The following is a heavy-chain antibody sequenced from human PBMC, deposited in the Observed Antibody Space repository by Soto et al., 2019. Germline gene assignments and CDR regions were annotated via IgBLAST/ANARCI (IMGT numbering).Heavy chain of an antibody. Sequence: EVQLVESGGGLVQPGGSLRLSCAASGFTFSDHYMDWVRQAPGKGLEWVGRSKNKADSCTTEYAASVKGRFTISRDGSKISLFLQMNSLKTEDTAVYYCTVWGSGNDFGAAWGQGILVTVSS. J-gene: IGHJ4*02. CDR3: TVWGSGNDFGAA. CDR1: GFTFSDHY. V-gene: IGHV3-72*01. CDR2: SKNKADSCTT. D-gene: IGHD3-10*01.